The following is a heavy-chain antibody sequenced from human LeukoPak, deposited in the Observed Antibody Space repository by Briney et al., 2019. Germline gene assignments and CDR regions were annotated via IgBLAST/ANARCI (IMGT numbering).Heavy chain of an antibody. D-gene: IGHD6-19*01. Sequence: GGSLRLSCAASGFTFSSYWMSWVRQAPGKGLEWVSAIGGSGGSTYYSDSVKGRFTISRDNSKNTMFLQMNSLRAEDTAVYYCAKELSGGWPFDYWGQGALVTVSS. CDR2: IGGSGGST. CDR1: GFTFSSYW. CDR3: AKELSGGWPFDY. V-gene: IGHV3-23*01. J-gene: IGHJ4*02.